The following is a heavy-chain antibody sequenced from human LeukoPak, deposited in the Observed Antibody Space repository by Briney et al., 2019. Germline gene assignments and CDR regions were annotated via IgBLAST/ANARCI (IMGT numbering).Heavy chain of an antibody. Sequence: PSQTLSLTCTVSGDSISSGSYYWSWIRQPPGKGLEWIGEINHSGSTNYNPSLKSRVTISVDTSKNQFSLKLSSVTAADTAVYYCAGKDYWGQGTLVTVSS. CDR1: GDSISSGSYY. V-gene: IGHV4-39*07. J-gene: IGHJ4*02. CDR2: INHSGST. CDR3: AGKDY.